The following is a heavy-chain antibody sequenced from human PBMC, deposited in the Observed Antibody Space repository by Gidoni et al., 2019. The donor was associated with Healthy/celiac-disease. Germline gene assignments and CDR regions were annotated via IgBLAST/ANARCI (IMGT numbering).Heavy chain of an antibody. CDR1: GGSFSGYY. D-gene: IGHD3-22*01. J-gene: IGHJ4*02. CDR3: ASSPDSSGYYSDY. CDR2: INHSGST. Sequence: QVQLQQWDAGLLKPSETLSLTCAVYGGSFSGYYWSWIRQPPGKGLEWIGEINHSGSTNYNPSLKSRVTISVDTSKNQFSLKLSSVTAADTAVYYCASSPDSSGYYSDYWGQGTLVTVSS. V-gene: IGHV4-34*01.